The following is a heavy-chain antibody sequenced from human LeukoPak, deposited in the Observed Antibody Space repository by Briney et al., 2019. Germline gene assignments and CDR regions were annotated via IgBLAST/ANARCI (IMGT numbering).Heavy chain of an antibody. J-gene: IGHJ6*03. CDR2: ISSNGDST. V-gene: IGHV3-64*01. Sequence: GGSLRLSCAASGFTFSSYAMHWVRQAPGKGLEYVSGISSNGDSTYYANSVKGRFTISRDNSKNTLYLQMGSLRAEDMAVYYCARVLRYCSGGNCYSGGLGYMDVWGKGTTVTISS. D-gene: IGHD2-15*01. CDR1: GFTFSSYA. CDR3: ARVLRYCSGGNCYSGGLGYMDV.